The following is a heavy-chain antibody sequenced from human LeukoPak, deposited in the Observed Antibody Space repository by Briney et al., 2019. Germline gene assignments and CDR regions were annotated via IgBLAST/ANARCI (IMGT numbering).Heavy chain of an antibody. Sequence: SETLSLTCTVSGGSISSGSYYWSWIRQPAGKGLEWIGRIYTSGSTNYNPSLKSRVTMSVDTPKNQFSLKLSSVTAADTAVYYCARVGDYALKDWGQGTLVTVSS. J-gene: IGHJ4*02. V-gene: IGHV4-61*02. CDR1: GGSISSGSYY. CDR2: IYTSGST. CDR3: ARVGDYALKD. D-gene: IGHD3-16*01.